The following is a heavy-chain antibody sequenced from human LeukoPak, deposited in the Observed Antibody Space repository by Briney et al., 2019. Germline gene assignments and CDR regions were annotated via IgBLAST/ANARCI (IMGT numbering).Heavy chain of an antibody. Sequence: PSETLSLTCTVSGGSISSGSYYWSWIRQPAGKGLEWIGRIYTSGSTNYNPSLKSRVTISVDTSKNQFSLKLSSVTAADTAVYYCARDSSGYGVAGTLDYWGQGTLVTVSS. CDR2: IYTSGST. D-gene: IGHD6-19*01. J-gene: IGHJ4*02. V-gene: IGHV4-61*02. CDR1: GGSISSGSYY. CDR3: ARDSSGYGVAGTLDY.